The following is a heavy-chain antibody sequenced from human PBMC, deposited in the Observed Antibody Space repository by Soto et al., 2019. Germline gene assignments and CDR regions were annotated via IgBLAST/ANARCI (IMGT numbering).Heavy chain of an antibody. CDR3: AKDPPEVVTAIGVNYFDY. CDR2: ISYDGSNK. Sequence: GGSLRLSCAASGFTFSSYGMHWVRQAPGKGLEWVAVISYDGSNKYYADSVKGRFTISRDNSKNTLYLQMNSLRAEDTAVYYCAKDPPEVVTAIGVNYFDYWGQGTLVTVSS. J-gene: IGHJ4*02. CDR1: GFTFSSYG. V-gene: IGHV3-30*18. D-gene: IGHD2-21*02.